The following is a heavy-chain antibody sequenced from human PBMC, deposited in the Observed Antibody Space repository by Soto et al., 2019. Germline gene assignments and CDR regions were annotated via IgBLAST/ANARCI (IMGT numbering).Heavy chain of an antibody. CDR3: AKDQETDGYNYVALGAFAFDI. CDR2: ISYDGSNK. J-gene: IGHJ3*02. D-gene: IGHD5-12*01. V-gene: IGHV3-30*18. CDR1: GFTFSSYG. Sequence: PGGSLRLSCAASGFTFSSYGMHWVRQAPGKGLEWVAVISYDGSNKYYADSVKGRFTISRDNSKNTLYLQMNSLRAEDTAVYYCAKDQETDGYNYVALGAFAFDIWGQGTMVTVSS.